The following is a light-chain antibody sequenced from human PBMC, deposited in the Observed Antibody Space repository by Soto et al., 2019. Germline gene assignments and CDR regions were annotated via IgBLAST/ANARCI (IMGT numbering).Light chain of an antibody. Sequence: EIVLTQSPGTLSLSPGERATLSCRASQSITSSYLAWYQQKPGQAPRLLISGTISRATGIPDRFSSSGSGTDFTLAISRLEPEDFEVYYSQQYSSPLWTFGQETKVAIK. CDR3: QQYSSPLWT. CDR2: GTI. J-gene: IGKJ1*01. V-gene: IGKV3-20*01. CDR1: QSITSSY.